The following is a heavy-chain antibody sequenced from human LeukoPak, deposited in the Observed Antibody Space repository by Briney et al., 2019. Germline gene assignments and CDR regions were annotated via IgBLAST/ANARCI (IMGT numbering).Heavy chain of an antibody. D-gene: IGHD6-13*01. CDR3: ARDLYSTLLAYYYGMDV. V-gene: IGHV3-33*01. CDR1: GFTFSSYG. Sequence: GGSLRLSCEASGFTFSSYGMHWVRQAPGKGLEWVAVIWYDGSNKYYADSVKGRFTISRDNSKNTLYLQMNSLRAEDTAVYYCARDLYSTLLAYYYGMDVWGQGTTVTVSS. J-gene: IGHJ6*02. CDR2: IWYDGSNK.